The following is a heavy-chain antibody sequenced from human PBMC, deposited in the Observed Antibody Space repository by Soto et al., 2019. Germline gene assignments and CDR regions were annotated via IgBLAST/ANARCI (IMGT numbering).Heavy chain of an antibody. D-gene: IGHD6-19*01. Sequence: ASVKVSCKASGYTFNNYGISWVRQAPGQGLEWMGWISVYNGNTNYVQKLQGRITMTTDTSTSTAFMELRSLRSDDTAVYYCARDPRAVAGPTIIMDVWGKGTTVTVSS. V-gene: IGHV1-18*01. CDR2: ISVYNGNT. CDR3: ARDPRAVAGPTIIMDV. J-gene: IGHJ6*03. CDR1: GYTFNNYG.